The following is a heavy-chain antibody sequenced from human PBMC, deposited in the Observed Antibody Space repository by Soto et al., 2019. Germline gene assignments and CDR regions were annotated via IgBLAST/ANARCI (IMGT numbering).Heavy chain of an antibody. J-gene: IGHJ5*01. Sequence: PGGSLRLSCAASGFTFSSYAMSWVRQAPGKGLECVSGMSGSGTNRYYAISVKGRFTISRDNSENTLYLQKNSLGAEDTAVFYCARGYSGFYSWGQGTLVTVSS. D-gene: IGHD5-12*01. CDR3: ARGYSGFYS. CDR1: GFTFSSYA. V-gene: IGHV3-23*01. CDR2: MSGSGTNR.